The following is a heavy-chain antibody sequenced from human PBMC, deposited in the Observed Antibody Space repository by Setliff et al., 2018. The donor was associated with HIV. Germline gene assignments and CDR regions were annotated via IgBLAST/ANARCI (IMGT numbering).Heavy chain of an antibody. Sequence: ASVKVSCKASGYTFTSYGISWVRQAPGQGLEWMGWISAYNGNTNYAQKLQGRVTMTTDTSTSTAYMELRSLRSDDTAVYYCARPYNFWSGFPDAFGIWGQGTMVTVSS. D-gene: IGHD3-3*01. CDR3: ARPYNFWSGFPDAFGI. CDR1: GYTFTSYG. CDR2: ISAYNGNT. V-gene: IGHV1-18*01. J-gene: IGHJ3*02.